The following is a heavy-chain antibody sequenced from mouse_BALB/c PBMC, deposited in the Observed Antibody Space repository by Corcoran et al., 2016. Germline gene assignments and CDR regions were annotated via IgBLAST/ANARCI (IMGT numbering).Heavy chain of an antibody. CDR1: GFNIKDTY. CDR3: ARITTATSYAMDY. J-gene: IGHJ4*01. V-gene: IGHV14-3*02. CDR2: IDPANGNT. D-gene: IGHD1-2*01. Sequence: EVQLQQSGAELVKPGASVKLSCTASGFNIKDTYMHWVKQRPEQGLEWIGRIDPANGNTKYDPKFQGKATITADTSSNTAYLPLSSLTSEDTAVYYCARITTATSYAMDYWCQGTSVTVSS.